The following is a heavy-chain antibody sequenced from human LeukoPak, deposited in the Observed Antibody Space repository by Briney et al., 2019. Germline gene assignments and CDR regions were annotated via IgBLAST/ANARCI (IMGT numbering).Heavy chain of an antibody. D-gene: IGHD6-19*01. CDR1: GGTFSSYA. J-gene: IGHJ4*02. Sequence: GSSVKVSCKASGGTFSSYAISWVRQAPGQGLEWMGRIIPILGIANYAQKFQGRVTITADKSTSTAYMELRSLRSDDTAVYYCARDPDSSGWVHFDYWGQGTLVTVSS. CDR2: IIPILGIA. CDR3: ARDPDSSGWVHFDY. V-gene: IGHV1-69*04.